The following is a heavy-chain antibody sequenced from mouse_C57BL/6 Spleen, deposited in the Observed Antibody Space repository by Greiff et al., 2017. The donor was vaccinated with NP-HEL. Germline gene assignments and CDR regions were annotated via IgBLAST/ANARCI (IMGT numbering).Heavy chain of an antibody. CDR2: IDPSDSET. J-gene: IGHJ2*01. V-gene: IGHV1-52*01. D-gene: IGHD2-1*01. CDR1: GYTFTSYW. Sequence: QVHVKQPGAELVRPGSSVKLSCKASGYTFTSYWMHWVKQRPIQGLEWIGNIDPSDSETHYNQKFKDKATLTVDKSSSTAYMQLSSLTSEDSAVYYCARYYGNYYFDYWGQGTTLTVSS. CDR3: ARYYGNYYFDY.